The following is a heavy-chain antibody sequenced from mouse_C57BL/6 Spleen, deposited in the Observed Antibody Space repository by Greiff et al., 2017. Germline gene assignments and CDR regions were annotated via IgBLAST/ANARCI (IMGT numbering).Heavy chain of an antibody. Sequence: VQLQQPGAELVKPGASVKMSCKASGYTFTSYWITWVKQRPGQGLEWIGDIYPGSGSNNYNEKFKSKATLTVDTSSSTAYMQLSSLTSEDSAVXYCASDDGYPAWFAYWGQGTLVTVSA. CDR3: ASDDGYPAWFAY. CDR1: GYTFTSYW. J-gene: IGHJ3*01. V-gene: IGHV1-55*01. D-gene: IGHD2-3*01. CDR2: IYPGSGSN.